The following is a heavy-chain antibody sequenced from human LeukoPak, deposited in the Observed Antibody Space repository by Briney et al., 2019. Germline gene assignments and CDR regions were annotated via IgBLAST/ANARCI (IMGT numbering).Heavy chain of an antibody. J-gene: IGHJ4*02. D-gene: IGHD3-9*01. CDR2: IKSKTDGGTT. CDR1: GFTFSNAW. V-gene: IGHV3-15*01. CDR3: TTVLRYFDWLSEYFDY. Sequence: GGSLRLSCAASGFTFSNAWMSWVRQAPGKGLEWVGRIKSKTDGGTTDYAAPVKGRFTISRDDSKNTLYLQMNSLKTEDTALYYCTTVLRYFDWLSEYFDYWGQGTLVTVSS.